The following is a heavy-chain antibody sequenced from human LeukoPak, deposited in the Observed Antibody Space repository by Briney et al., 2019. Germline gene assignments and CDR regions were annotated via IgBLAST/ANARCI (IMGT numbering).Heavy chain of an antibody. CDR1: GFAFSNYW. V-gene: IGHV3-74*01. CDR3: ARDFSAGVDY. CDR2: INTHGSST. J-gene: IGHJ4*02. D-gene: IGHD2/OR15-2a*01. Sequence: GGSLRLSCAASGFAFSNYWLHWVRQAPGKGLVWVARINTHGSSTNYADSVKGRFTISRDNAKNTLYLQMTSLSAEDTAAYYCARDFSAGVDYWGQGTLVTVSS.